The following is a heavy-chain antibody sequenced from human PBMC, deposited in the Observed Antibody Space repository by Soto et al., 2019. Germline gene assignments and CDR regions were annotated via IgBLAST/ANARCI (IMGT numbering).Heavy chain of an antibody. J-gene: IGHJ4*02. CDR2: IWYDGSNK. CDR1: GFTFSSYG. Sequence: QVQLVESGGGVVQPGRSLRLSCAASGFTFSSYGMHWVRQAPGKGLEWVAVIWYDGSNKYYADSVKGRFTISRDNSKNTLYLQMNSLRAEDTAVYYCARDAEDSSGFDYWGQGTLVTVSS. CDR3: ARDAEDSSGFDY. V-gene: IGHV3-33*01. D-gene: IGHD3-22*01.